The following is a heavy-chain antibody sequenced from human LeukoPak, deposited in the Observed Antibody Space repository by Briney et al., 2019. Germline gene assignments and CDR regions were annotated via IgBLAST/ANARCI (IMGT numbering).Heavy chain of an antibody. Sequence: PSETLSLTCAVYVGSFSGYYWSWIRQPPGKGLEWIGEINHSGSTNYNPSLKSRVTISVDTSKNQFSLKLSSVTAADTAVYYCARGYSYGQPKPFDYWGQGTLVTVSS. D-gene: IGHD5-18*01. V-gene: IGHV4-34*01. CDR2: INHSGST. J-gene: IGHJ4*02. CDR1: VGSFSGYY. CDR3: ARGYSYGQPKPFDY.